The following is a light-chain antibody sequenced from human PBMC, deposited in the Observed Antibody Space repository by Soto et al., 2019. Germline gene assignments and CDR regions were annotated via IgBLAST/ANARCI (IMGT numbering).Light chain of an antibody. CDR2: DAS. CDR1: QTISSW. Sequence: DIQMTQSPSTLSGSVGDRVTITCRASQTISSWLAWYQQKPGKPPKLMIYDASNVEIGVPSRFSGTRSGTDFTLTISSLQPDDFATYYCQQYENLFTFGQGTRLEIK. CDR3: QQYENLFT. J-gene: IGKJ5*01. V-gene: IGKV1-5*01.